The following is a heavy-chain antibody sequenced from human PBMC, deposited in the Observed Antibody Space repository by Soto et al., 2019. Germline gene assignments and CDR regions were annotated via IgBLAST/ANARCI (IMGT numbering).Heavy chain of an antibody. J-gene: IGHJ3*02. V-gene: IGHV1-2*04. CDR1: GYTFTGYY. CDR2: INPNSGGT. Sequence: QVQLVQSGAEVKKPGASVKVSCKASGYTFTGYYMHWVRQAPGQGLEWMGWINPNSGGTNYAQKFQGWVTMTRDTSISTAYMELSRLRSDDTAVYYCARRYCCGGSCWGDAFDIWGQGTMVTVSS. D-gene: IGHD2-15*01. CDR3: ARRYCCGGSCWGDAFDI.